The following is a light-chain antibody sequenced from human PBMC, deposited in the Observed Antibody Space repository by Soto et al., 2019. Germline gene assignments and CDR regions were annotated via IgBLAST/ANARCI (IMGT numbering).Light chain of an antibody. V-gene: IGLV2-11*01. J-gene: IGLJ1*01. CDR1: SSDFGGYNY. Sequence: QSVLTQPRSVSGSPGQSVTISCTGTSSDFGGYNYVSWYQHHPGKAPKLMIYDVSERPSGVPDRFSGSKSGNTASLIVSGLQAEDEADYYCCSYAGSNTFVFGTGTKVTVL. CDR3: CSYAGSNTFV. CDR2: DVS.